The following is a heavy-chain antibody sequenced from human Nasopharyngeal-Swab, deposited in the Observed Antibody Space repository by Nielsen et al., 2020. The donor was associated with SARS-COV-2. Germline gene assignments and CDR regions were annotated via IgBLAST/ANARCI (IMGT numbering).Heavy chain of an antibody. V-gene: IGHV3-9*01. Sequence: SLKISCAASGFTFDDYAMHWVRQAPGKGLEWVSGISWNSGSIGYADSVKGRFTISRDNAKNSLYLQMNSLRAEDTALYYCAKGESLGDYWDQGTLVTVSS. CDR2: ISWNSGSI. D-gene: IGHD1-26*01. CDR3: AKGESLGDY. CDR1: GFTFDDYA. J-gene: IGHJ4*02.